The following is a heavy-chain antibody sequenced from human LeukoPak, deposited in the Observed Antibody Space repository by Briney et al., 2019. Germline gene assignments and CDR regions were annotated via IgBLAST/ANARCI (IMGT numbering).Heavy chain of an antibody. Sequence: GGSLRLSCEASGFTFDDYAMHWVRQAPGKGLEWVSGMSWNGGSIGYADSVKGRFSISRDNAKNSLYLQMNSLRAEDAAVYYCAKDSQFSSRVGWFDPWGQGTLVTVSS. CDR2: MSWNGGSI. J-gene: IGHJ5*02. CDR3: AKDSQFSSRVGWFDP. CDR1: GFTFDDYA. V-gene: IGHV3-9*01. D-gene: IGHD6-13*01.